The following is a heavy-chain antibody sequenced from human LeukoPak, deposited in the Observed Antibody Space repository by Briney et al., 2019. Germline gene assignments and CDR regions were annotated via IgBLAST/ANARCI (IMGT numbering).Heavy chain of an antibody. CDR1: GGSISSSTNW. CDR2: IHRSGST. V-gene: IGHV4-4*02. CDR3: ARGGAAAGHHAFDI. Sequence: SETLSLTCAVSGGSISSSTNWWSWVRQPPGKGLEWLGEIHRSGSTNYNPSLKSRVTIPVDTSKNQFSLKLSSVTAADTAVYYCARGGAAAGHHAFDIWGQGTMVTVSS. J-gene: IGHJ3*02. D-gene: IGHD6-13*01.